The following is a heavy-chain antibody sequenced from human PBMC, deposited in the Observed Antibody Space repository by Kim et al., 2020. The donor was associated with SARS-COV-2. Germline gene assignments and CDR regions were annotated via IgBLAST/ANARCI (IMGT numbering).Heavy chain of an antibody. Sequence: KGRFTISRENAQNSIYLQMNSLRVEDTAVYYCVRGTYCSGGTCYYNGFDYWGQGTLVTVSS. V-gene: IGHV3-13*01. CDR3: VRGTYCSGGTCYYNGFDY. D-gene: IGHD2-15*01. J-gene: IGHJ4*02.